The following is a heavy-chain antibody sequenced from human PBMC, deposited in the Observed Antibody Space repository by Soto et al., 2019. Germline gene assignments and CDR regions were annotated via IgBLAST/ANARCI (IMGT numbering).Heavy chain of an antibody. Sequence: SETLSLTCTVSGGSISSGGYYWSWIRQHPGKGLEWIGYIYYSGSTYYNPSLKSRVTISVDTSKNQFSLKLSSVTAADTAVYYCARDQSSFDFWSGYHYYYYGMDVWGQGTTVTVSS. V-gene: IGHV4-31*03. J-gene: IGHJ6*02. CDR2: IYYSGST. CDR3: ARDQSSFDFWSGYHYYYYGMDV. CDR1: GGSISSGGYY. D-gene: IGHD3-3*01.